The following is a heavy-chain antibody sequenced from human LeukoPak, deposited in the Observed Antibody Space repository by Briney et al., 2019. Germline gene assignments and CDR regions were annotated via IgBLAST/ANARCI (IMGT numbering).Heavy chain of an antibody. CDR2: IYYSGST. V-gene: IGHV4-39*07. J-gene: IGHJ5*02. Sequence: SETLSLTCTVSGGSISSSSYYWGWIRQPPGNGLEWIGSIYYSGSTYYNPSLKSRVTISVDTSKNQFSLKLSSVTAADTAVYYCARDPSVYYYDSSGYYLNWFDPWGQGTLVTVSS. CDR3: ARDPSVYYYDSSGYYLNWFDP. D-gene: IGHD3-22*01. CDR1: GGSISSSSYY.